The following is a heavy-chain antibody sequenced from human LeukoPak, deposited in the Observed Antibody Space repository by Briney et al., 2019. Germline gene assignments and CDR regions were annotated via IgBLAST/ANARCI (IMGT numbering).Heavy chain of an antibody. J-gene: IGHJ4*02. CDR3: ARNREGIAAAADY. CDR1: Y. V-gene: IGHV4-30-4*08. Sequence: YWIGWVRQMPGKGLEWIGYIYYSGSTYYNPSLKSRVTISVDTSKNQFSLKLSSVTAADTAVYYCARNREGIAAAADYWGQGTLVTVSS. D-gene: IGHD6-13*01. CDR2: IYYSGST.